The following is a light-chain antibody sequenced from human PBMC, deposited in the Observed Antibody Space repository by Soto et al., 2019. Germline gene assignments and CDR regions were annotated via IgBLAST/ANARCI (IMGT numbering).Light chain of an antibody. Sequence: EIVLTQSPGTLSLSPGERATLSCRASQSLNRNLAWYQQKLGQAPRVLIYGASTRATGIPARFSGSGSGTEFILTITSLQSEDFAVYYCLEYNTWPWTFGQGTKVDIK. J-gene: IGKJ1*01. CDR2: GAS. CDR3: LEYNTWPWT. CDR1: QSLNRN. V-gene: IGKV3-15*01.